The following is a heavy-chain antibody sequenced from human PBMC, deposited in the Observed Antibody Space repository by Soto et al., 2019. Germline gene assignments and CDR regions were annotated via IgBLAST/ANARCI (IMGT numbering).Heavy chain of an antibody. D-gene: IGHD2-15*01. Sequence: GGSLRLSCAASGFTFSSYGMHWVRQAPGKGLEWVAVIWYDGSNQYYADSVKGRFTISRDNSKNTLYLQMNSLRAEDTAVYYCARMAGYCSGGSCYENYYYYYMDVWGKGTTVTVSS. CDR3: ARMAGYCSGGSCYENYYYYYMDV. V-gene: IGHV3-33*01. CDR2: IWYDGSNQ. J-gene: IGHJ6*03. CDR1: GFTFSSYG.